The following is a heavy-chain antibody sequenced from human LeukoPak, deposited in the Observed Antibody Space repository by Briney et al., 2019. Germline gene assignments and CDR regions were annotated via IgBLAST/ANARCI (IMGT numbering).Heavy chain of an antibody. CDR2: IVVGSGNT. CDR1: GFTFTTSA. D-gene: IGHD6-19*01. CDR3: ARDLRNGYSSGWNYFDY. J-gene: IGHJ4*02. Sequence: SVKVSCKASGFTFTTSAMQWVRQARGQRLEWIGWIVVGSGNTKYAQKFQERVTITRDMSTSTAYLELSSLRSEDTAVYYCARDLRNGYSSGWNYFDYWGQGTLVTVSS. V-gene: IGHV1-58*02.